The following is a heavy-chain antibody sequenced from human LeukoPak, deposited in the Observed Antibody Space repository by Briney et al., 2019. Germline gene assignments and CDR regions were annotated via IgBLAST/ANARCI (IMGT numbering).Heavy chain of an antibody. Sequence: SQTLSLTCTVSGGSISRGSYYWSWIRQPAGKGLEWIGRIYTSGSTNYNPSLKSRVTISVDTSKNQFSLKLSSVTAADTAVYYCARERQYYYDSSGYYPYWGQGTLVTVSS. CDR2: IYTSGST. J-gene: IGHJ4*02. V-gene: IGHV4-61*02. CDR3: ARERQYYYDSSGYYPY. D-gene: IGHD3-22*01. CDR1: GGSISRGSYY.